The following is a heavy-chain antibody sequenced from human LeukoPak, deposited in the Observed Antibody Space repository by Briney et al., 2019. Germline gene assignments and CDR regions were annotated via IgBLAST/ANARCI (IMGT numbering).Heavy chain of an antibody. CDR1: GYTFTGYY. J-gene: IGHJ4*02. Sequence: ASVKVSCKASGYTFTGYYMHWVRQAPGQGLEWMGWINPNSGGTNYAQKFQGRVTMTRDTSISTAYMELSRLRSDDTAVYYCARDPDPSHSSGWYGTLVDYWGQGTLVTVSS. V-gene: IGHV1-2*02. CDR3: ARDPDPSHSSGWYGTLVDY. D-gene: IGHD6-19*01. CDR2: INPNSGGT.